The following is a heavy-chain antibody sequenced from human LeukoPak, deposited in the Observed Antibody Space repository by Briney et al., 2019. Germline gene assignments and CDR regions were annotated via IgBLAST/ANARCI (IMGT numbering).Heavy chain of an antibody. D-gene: IGHD2-15*01. Sequence: GASVKVSCKASGYTFTSYDISWVRQAPGQGLEWMGWISAYNGNTNYAQKLQGRVTMTTDTSTSTAYMELRSLGSDDTAVYYCARDLGGVYYYGMDVWGQGTTVTVSS. V-gene: IGHV1-18*01. CDR3: ARDLGGVYYYGMDV. CDR2: ISAYNGNT. J-gene: IGHJ6*02. CDR1: GYTFTSYD.